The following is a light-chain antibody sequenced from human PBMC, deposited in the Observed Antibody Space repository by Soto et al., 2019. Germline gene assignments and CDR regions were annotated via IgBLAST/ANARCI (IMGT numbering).Light chain of an antibody. CDR1: QSVSSTY. CDR3: QQHGSSPWM. J-gene: IGKJ1*01. V-gene: IGKV3-20*01. Sequence: VLTQSPGTLSLSPGERATLSCRASQSVSSTYVAWYQHIPGQTPRLLIYGASNRATGIPDRFSGSGSGTDFTLTISRLEPEDFAVYYCQQHGSSPWMFGQGTKVDI. CDR2: GAS.